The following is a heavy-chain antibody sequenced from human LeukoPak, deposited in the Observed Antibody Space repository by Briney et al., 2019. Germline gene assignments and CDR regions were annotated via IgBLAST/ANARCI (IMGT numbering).Heavy chain of an antibody. CDR3: ARHRYSSGCADY. V-gene: IGHV4-59*08. Sequence: SETLSLTCTVSGGSISSYYWTWVRQPPGKRLEWIGYIFHTGSTNYNPSLKSRVTMSLDTSKKKFSLKLSSVTAADTAVYYCARHRYSSGCADYWGQGTLVTVSS. J-gene: IGHJ4*02. CDR1: GGSISSYY. D-gene: IGHD6-19*01. CDR2: IFHTGST.